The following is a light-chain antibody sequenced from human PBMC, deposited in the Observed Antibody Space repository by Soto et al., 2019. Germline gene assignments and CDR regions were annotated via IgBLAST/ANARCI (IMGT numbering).Light chain of an antibody. Sequence: NFMLTQPHCVSESPGKAVTISCTRSSGSIASAHVLWSQQRPGSAPTTVIYEDNKRPSGVPERFSGSTDSSSNSASLTISGLSTEDEADYYCQSYDDNIVLFGGGTKVTVL. V-gene: IGLV6-57*04. CDR2: EDN. J-gene: IGLJ2*01. CDR3: QSYDDNIVL. CDR1: SGSIASAH.